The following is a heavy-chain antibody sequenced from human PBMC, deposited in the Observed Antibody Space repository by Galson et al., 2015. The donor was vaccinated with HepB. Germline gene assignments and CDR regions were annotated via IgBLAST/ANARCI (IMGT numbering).Heavy chain of an antibody. D-gene: IGHD3-16*01. Sequence: SLRLSCAASGFTFSVYTMNWVRQAPGKGLEWVSAIRGSGTGTYYADSVKGRFTISRDDSKNMLFLQLNSLRAEDTAIYYCAKDSGLGGEDYWGQGILVTVSS. CDR2: IRGSGTGT. V-gene: IGHV3-23*01. J-gene: IGHJ4*02. CDR3: AKDSGLGGEDY. CDR1: GFTFSVYT.